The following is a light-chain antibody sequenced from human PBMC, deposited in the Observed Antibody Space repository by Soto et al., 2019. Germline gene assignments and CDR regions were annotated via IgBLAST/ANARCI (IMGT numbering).Light chain of an antibody. V-gene: IGKV3-20*01. J-gene: IGKJ4*01. Sequence: EIVLTQFPGALSLSPGERVTLSCRASQTVSNTYLAWYQQKSGQAPKFLIYGASNRATGIPDRFSGSGSGPDFTLTISRLEPEDFAVYYCQQYGALPPTFGGGTKVEIK. CDR2: GAS. CDR1: QTVSNTY. CDR3: QQYGALPPT.